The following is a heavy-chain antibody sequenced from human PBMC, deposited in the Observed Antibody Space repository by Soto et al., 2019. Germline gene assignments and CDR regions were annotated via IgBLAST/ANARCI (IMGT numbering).Heavy chain of an antibody. J-gene: IGHJ4*02. V-gene: IGHV3-7*01. Sequence: GGSLGLSCVVSGFSFSSVRMTWVRHPPGKGLECVANIKYDGSEEYYVDSVKGRFTISRDNAKNSLYLQMNSLRDEDSAVYYCVTDLNWQGHWGEGT. CDR2: IKYDGSEE. CDR1: GFSFSSVR. CDR3: VTDLNWQGH.